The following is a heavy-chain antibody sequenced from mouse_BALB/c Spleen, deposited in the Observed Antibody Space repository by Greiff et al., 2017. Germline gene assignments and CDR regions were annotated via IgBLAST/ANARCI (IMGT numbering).Heavy chain of an antibody. J-gene: IGHJ3*01. Sequence: QVTLKESGPGILQPSQTLSLTCSFSGFSLSTSGMGVGWIRQPSGKGLEWLAHIWWDDDKRYNPALKSRLTISKDTSSNLVFLKIASVDTADTATYYCARITYGNYGDWFAYWGQGTLVTVSA. CDR2: IWWDDDK. CDR1: GFSLSTSGMG. V-gene: IGHV8-8*01. D-gene: IGHD2-10*02. CDR3: ARITYGNYGDWFAY.